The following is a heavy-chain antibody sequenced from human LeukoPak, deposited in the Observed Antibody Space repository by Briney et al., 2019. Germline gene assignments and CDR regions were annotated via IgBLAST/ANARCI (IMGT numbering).Heavy chain of an antibody. CDR1: GFTFTSYS. D-gene: IGHD3-22*01. J-gene: IGHJ4*02. Sequence: GGSLRLSCAASGFTFTSYSFTWVRQARGKGLEWVSSINTVASYIYYADSVKGRFTISRDDADNSLYLQMNSLRAEDTAVYFCVRLRRNSDRSGFYYYYDNWGQGTLVTVSS. V-gene: IGHV3-21*01. CDR2: INTVASYI. CDR3: VRLRRNSDRSGFYYYYDN.